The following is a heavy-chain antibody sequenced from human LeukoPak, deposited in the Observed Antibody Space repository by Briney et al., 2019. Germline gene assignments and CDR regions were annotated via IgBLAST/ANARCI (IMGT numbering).Heavy chain of an antibody. J-gene: IGHJ3*02. CDR3: AKDKMSLFDI. Sequence: GGSLRLSCAASGFSFSSSAMSWVRQAPGKGLEWVSAISGTGGSTYYADSVKGRFTISRDNSKNTLYLQMNSLRAGDTAVYYCAKDKMSLFDIWGQGTMVTVSS. CDR1: GFSFSSSA. V-gene: IGHV3-23*01. CDR2: ISGTGGST.